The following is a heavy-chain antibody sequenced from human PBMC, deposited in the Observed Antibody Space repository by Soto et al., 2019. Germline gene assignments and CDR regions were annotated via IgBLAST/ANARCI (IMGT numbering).Heavy chain of an antibody. CDR3: ARAGGSSSSRGRYYYMDV. CDR2: IWYDGSNK. V-gene: IGHV3-33*01. J-gene: IGHJ6*03. D-gene: IGHD6-6*01. CDR1: GFPFSSYC. Sequence: PGGSLRLSCAASGFPFSSYCMHWVRQDPGKGLEWVAVIWYDGSNKYYADSVKGRFTISRDNSKNTLYLQMNSLRAEDTAVYYCARAGGSSSSRGRYYYMDVWGKGTTVTVSS.